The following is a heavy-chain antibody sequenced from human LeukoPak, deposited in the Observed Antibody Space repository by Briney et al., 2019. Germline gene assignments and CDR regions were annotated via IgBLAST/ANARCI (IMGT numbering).Heavy chain of an antibody. J-gene: IGHJ4*02. Sequence: GGSLRLSCAVSGFTFDDYAMHWVRQAPGKGLEWVSGISWNSGSIGYADSVKGRFTISRDNAKNSLYLQMNSLRAEDTALYYCAKDSGLVVVSYYFDYWGQGTLVTVSS. CDR3: AKDSGLVVVSYYFDY. D-gene: IGHD3-22*01. V-gene: IGHV3-9*01. CDR2: ISWNSGSI. CDR1: GFTFDDYA.